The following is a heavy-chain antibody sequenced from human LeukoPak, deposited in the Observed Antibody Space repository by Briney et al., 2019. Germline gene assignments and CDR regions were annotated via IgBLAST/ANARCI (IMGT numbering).Heavy chain of an antibody. CDR3: ARDGGWDAFDI. CDR2: ISSSGSTI. Sequence: GGSLRLSCAASGFTFSSYEMNWVRQAPGKGLDWVSYISSSGSTIYYADSVKGRFTISRDNAKNSLYLQMNSLRAEDAAVYYCARDGGWDAFDIWGQGTMVTVSS. D-gene: IGHD6-19*01. V-gene: IGHV3-48*03. J-gene: IGHJ3*02. CDR1: GFTFSSYE.